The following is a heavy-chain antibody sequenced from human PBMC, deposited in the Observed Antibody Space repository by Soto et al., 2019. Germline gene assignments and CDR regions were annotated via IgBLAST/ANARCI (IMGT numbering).Heavy chain of an antibody. V-gene: IGHV4-59*08. CDR2: IYYSGST. CDR3: ARAKAPLYSSSWYWFDP. CDR1: GGSISSYY. Sequence: SETLSLACTVSGGSISSYYWSWIRQPPGKGLEWIGYIYYSGSTNYNPSLKSRVTISVDTSKNQFSLKLSSVTAADTAVYYCARAKAPLYSSSWYWFDPWGQGTLVTVS. J-gene: IGHJ5*02. D-gene: IGHD6-13*01.